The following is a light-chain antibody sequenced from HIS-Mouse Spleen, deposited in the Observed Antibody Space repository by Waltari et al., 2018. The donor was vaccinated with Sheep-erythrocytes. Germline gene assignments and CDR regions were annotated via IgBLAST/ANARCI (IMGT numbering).Light chain of an antibody. CDR1: KLGDQY. Sequence: SYELTQPPSLSVSPGQTASITCSGDKLGDQYACWYQQKPGQSPVLVIYQDSKRPSGIPERLSGANAGNTATLTISGTQAMDEADYYCQAWDSSTAVFGGGTKLTVL. CDR3: QAWDSSTAV. J-gene: IGLJ2*01. V-gene: IGLV3-1*01. CDR2: QDS.